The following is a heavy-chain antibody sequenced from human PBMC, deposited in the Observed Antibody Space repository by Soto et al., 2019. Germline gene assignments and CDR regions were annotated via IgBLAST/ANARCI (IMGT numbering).Heavy chain of an antibody. CDR1: GYTFTSYA. CDR2: INAGNGNT. CDR3: ARGADCSSTSCYDGGYYYYYGMDV. J-gene: IGHJ6*02. D-gene: IGHD2-2*01. Sequence: QVQLVQSGAEVKKPGASVKVSCKASGYTFTSYAMHWVRQAPGQRLEWMGWINAGNGNTKYSQKFQGRVTITRDTSASTGYMELSSLRSEDTAVYYCARGADCSSTSCYDGGYYYYYGMDVWGQGTTVTVSS. V-gene: IGHV1-3*01.